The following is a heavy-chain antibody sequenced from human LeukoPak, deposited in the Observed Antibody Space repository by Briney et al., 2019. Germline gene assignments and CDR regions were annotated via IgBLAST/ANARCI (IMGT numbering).Heavy chain of an antibody. CDR3: ARVSQYYFDY. CDR2: INHSGST. CDR1: GGSFSGYY. J-gene: IGHJ4*02. V-gene: IGHV4-34*01. Sequence: SETVSLTCAVYGGSFSGYYWSWIRQPPGKGLEWIGEINHSGSTNYNPSLKSRVTISVDTSKNQFSLKLSSVTAADTAVYYCARVSQYYFDYWGQGTLVTVSS.